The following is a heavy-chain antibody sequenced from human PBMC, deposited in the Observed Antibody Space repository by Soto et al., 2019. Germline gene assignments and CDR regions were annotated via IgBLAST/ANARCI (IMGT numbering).Heavy chain of an antibody. Sequence: QVQLQESGPGLVKPSETLSLTCTVSGGSVSSGSYYWSWIRQPPGKGLEWIGYIYYSGSTNYNSSLKSRVTISVDTSKNKVSLKLSSVTAADTAVYYCERDHWYYGSGTGSYYYYGMDVWGQGTTVTVSS. CDR3: ERDHWYYGSGTGSYYYYGMDV. D-gene: IGHD3-10*01. CDR2: IYYSGST. J-gene: IGHJ6*02. CDR1: GGSVSSGSYY. V-gene: IGHV4-61*01.